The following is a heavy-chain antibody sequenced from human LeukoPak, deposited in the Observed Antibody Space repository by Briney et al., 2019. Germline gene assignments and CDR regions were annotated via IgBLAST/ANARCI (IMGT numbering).Heavy chain of an antibody. CDR1: GFIFNNYG. CDR2: ISNDGGGT. J-gene: IGHJ4*02. V-gene: IGHV3-23*01. CDR3: AKGSSGYFVDL. D-gene: IGHD3-22*01. Sequence: GGSLRLSCAASGFIFNNYGLIWVRQAPGKGLEWVSAISNDGGGTNYADFVKGRFTISRDNAKNTLVLQMNSLRAEDTALYYCAKGSSGYFVDLWGLGTLVTVSS.